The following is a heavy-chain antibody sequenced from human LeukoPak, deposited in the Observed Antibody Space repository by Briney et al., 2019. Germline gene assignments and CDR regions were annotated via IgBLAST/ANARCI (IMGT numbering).Heavy chain of an antibody. Sequence: SETLSLTCTVSGGSISSYYWSWIRQPPGKGLEWIGRIYTSGSTNYNPSLKSRVTMSVDTSKNQFSLKLSSVTAADTAVYYCARARYCSSTSCYSYYYYGMDVWGQGTTVNVSS. D-gene: IGHD2-2*01. CDR3: ARARYCSSTSCYSYYYYGMDV. J-gene: IGHJ6*02. CDR2: IYTSGST. CDR1: GGSISSYY. V-gene: IGHV4-4*07.